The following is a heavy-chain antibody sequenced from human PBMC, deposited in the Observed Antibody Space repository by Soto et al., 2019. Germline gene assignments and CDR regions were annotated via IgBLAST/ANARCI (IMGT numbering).Heavy chain of an antibody. D-gene: IGHD2-15*01. V-gene: IGHV3-30-3*01. Sequence: VGSLRLSCAASGFTFSSYAMHWVRQAPGKGLEWVAVISYDGSNKYYADSVKGRFTISRDNSKNTLYLQMNSLRAEDTAVYYCARVVLAATKPYYFDYWGQGTLVTVSS. CDR2: ISYDGSNK. CDR1: GFTFSSYA. CDR3: ARVVLAATKPYYFDY. J-gene: IGHJ4*02.